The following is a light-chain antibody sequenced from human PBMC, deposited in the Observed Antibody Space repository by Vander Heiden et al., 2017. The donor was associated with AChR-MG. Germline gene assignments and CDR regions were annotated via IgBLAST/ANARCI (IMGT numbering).Light chain of an antibody. V-gene: IGLV1-40*01. J-gene: IGLJ2*01. CDR3: QSYDSSLSGPVL. Sequence: QSVLTQPPSVSGAPGQRVTISCTGSSSNIGAGYHVHWYQNLPGTAPKLLIYGNSNRPSGAPDRFSGSKSGTSASLAITGLQAEDEADYYCQSYDSSLSGPVLFGGGTKLTVL. CDR2: GNS. CDR1: SSNIGAGYH.